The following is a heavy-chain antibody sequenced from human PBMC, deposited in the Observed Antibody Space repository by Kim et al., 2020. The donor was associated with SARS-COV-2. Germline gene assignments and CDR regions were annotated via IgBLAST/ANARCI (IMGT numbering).Heavy chain of an antibody. J-gene: IGHJ4*02. V-gene: IGHV3-30*01. CDR3: ARDSGDSGSFFDY. D-gene: IGHD3-10*01. CDR2: K. Sequence: KYYADSVKGRFTISRDNSKNTLYLQMNSLRVEDTAVYFCARDSGDSGSFFDYWGQGTLVTVSS.